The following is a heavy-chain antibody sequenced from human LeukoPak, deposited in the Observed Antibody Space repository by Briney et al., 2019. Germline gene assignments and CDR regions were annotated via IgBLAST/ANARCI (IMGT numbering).Heavy chain of an antibody. CDR3: ASGEWLVLGGGGFDY. D-gene: IGHD6-19*01. CDR2: FDPEDGET. CDR1: GYTLTELS. Sequence: ASVKVSCKVSGYTLTELSMHWVRQAPGKGLEWMGGFDPEDGETIYAQKFRGRVTMTEDASTDTAYMELSSLRSEDTAVYYCASGEWLVLGGGGFDYWGQGTLVTVSS. J-gene: IGHJ4*02. V-gene: IGHV1-24*01.